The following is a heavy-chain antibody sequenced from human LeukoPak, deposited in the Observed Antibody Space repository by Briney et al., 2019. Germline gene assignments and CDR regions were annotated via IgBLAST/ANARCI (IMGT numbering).Heavy chain of an antibody. CDR3: AKALGIVVAGNAFDI. Sequence: PGGSLRLSCAASGFTFSNAWMSWVRQAPGKGLEWVGRIKSKIDGCATDYSGTTDYAAPVKGRFTISRDDSKNTLYLQTNSLRAEDTAVYYCAKALGIVVAGNAFDIWGQGTMVTVSS. V-gene: IGHV3-15*01. CDR1: GFTFSNAW. D-gene: IGHD3-22*01. J-gene: IGHJ3*02. CDR2: IKSKIDGCATDYSGTT.